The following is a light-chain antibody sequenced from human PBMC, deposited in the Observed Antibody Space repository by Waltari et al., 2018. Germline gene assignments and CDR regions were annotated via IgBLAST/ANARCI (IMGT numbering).Light chain of an antibody. Sequence: SALTQPASVSGSPGQSITISSTESRIAVADYPLLSWYHHHPGGAPKLLIYEVSKRPSGVSSRFSGSKSGKTASLTISGLQAEDEGDYYCCAFAGYGVYVFGSGTHVAVL. J-gene: IGLJ1*01. CDR2: EVS. V-gene: IGLV2-23*02. CDR3: CAFAGYGVYV. CDR1: RIAVADYPL.